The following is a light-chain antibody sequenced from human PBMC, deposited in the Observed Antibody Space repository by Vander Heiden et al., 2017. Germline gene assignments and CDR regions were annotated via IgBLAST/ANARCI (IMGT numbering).Light chain of an antibody. Sequence: DTQMTQPPSSLSASVGHRVTITRRASQGSSNYLAWYQQKPGKVPKLLIYAASTLPSGVPSRFSGSGSGTDFTLTISSLQPEDVATYYCQKYNSAPRTFGQGTKVEIK. J-gene: IGKJ1*01. CDR2: AAS. CDR1: QGSSNY. V-gene: IGKV1-27*01. CDR3: QKYNSAPRT.